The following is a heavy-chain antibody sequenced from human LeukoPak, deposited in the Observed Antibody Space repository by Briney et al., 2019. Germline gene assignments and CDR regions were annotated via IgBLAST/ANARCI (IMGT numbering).Heavy chain of an antibody. CDR2: IKEDESEK. CDR1: GFTFSKYW. CDR3: ARGRSTMIVGAYFDY. Sequence: GGSLRLSCAASGFTFSKYWMDWVRQAPGKGLEWVATIKEDESEKYYVDSVKGRFTISRDNAKNSLYLQMNSLRAEDTAVYYCARGRSTMIVGAYFDYWGQGTLVTVSS. V-gene: IGHV3-7*03. J-gene: IGHJ4*02. D-gene: IGHD3-22*01.